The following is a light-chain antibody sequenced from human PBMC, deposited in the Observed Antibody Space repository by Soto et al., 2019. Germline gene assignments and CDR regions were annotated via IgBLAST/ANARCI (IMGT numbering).Light chain of an antibody. CDR2: AAT. CDR1: QAISRY. Sequence: QLTQSPSSLSASIGDRVIITCRATQAISRYLAWYQQKPGAAPKLLIYAATTLQTGVPSRFSGAASGTEFTLIISSLQSDDFATYYCQQLNSYEFGQGTKVDIK. V-gene: IGKV1-9*01. J-gene: IGKJ1*01. CDR3: QQLNSYE.